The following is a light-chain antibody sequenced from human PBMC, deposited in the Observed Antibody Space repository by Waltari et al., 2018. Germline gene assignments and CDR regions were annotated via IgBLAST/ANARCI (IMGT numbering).Light chain of an antibody. J-gene: IGLJ3*02. V-gene: IGLV1-47*01. Sequence: QSVLTQPPSASGTPGQRVTISCSGRSSNIGSNYVYWYQHVPGAAPKRLIYRNNQRPSGVPDRFSGSKSGTSASLASSGLRSEDEADYYCAAWDDSLSRWLLGGGTKLTVL. CDR2: RNN. CDR1: SSNIGSNY. CDR3: AAWDDSLSRWL.